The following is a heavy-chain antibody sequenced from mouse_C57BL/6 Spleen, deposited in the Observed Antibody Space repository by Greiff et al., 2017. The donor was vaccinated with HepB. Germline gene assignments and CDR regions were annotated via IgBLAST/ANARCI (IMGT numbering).Heavy chain of an antibody. CDR2: INPSSGYT. CDR1: GYTFTSYT. CDR3: ARLNYYGSSYDAMDY. Sequence: QVQLKESGAELARPGASVKMSCKASGYTFTSYTMHWVKQRPGQGLEWIGYINPSSGYTKYNQKFKDKATLTADKSSSTAYMQLSSLTSEDSAVYYCARLNYYGSSYDAMDYWGQGTSVTVSS. V-gene: IGHV1-4*01. D-gene: IGHD1-1*01. J-gene: IGHJ4*01.